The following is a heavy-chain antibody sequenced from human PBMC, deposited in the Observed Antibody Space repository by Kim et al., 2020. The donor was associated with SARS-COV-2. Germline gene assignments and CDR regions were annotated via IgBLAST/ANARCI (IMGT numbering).Heavy chain of an antibody. CDR2: INAANGNT. D-gene: IGHD3-16*01. J-gene: IGHJ3*02. Sequence: ASVKVSCKASGYTFTDYFMHWVRQAPGQRLEWMGWINAANGNTKYSEKFQGRVTITRDTSASTGYMELSSLRSGDTAVYYCTRVRLIMWDAFDIWGQGTMVTVSS. CDR3: TRVRLIMWDAFDI. V-gene: IGHV1-3*01. CDR1: GYTFTDYF.